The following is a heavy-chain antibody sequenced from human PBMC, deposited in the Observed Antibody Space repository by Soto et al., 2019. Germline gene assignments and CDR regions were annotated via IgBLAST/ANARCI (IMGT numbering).Heavy chain of an antibody. CDR1: GYSFTSYW. D-gene: IGHD3-10*01. J-gene: IGHJ6*02. CDR3: ARLVVRGVTHSYGMDV. V-gene: IGHV5-51*01. CDR2: IYPGDSDT. Sequence: GESLKISCKGSGYSFTSYWIGWVRQMPGKGLEWMGRIYPGDSDTRYRPSFQGQVTISADKSISTAYLQWSSLKASDPAMSYCARLVVRGVTHSYGMDVWGQGTTVTVSS.